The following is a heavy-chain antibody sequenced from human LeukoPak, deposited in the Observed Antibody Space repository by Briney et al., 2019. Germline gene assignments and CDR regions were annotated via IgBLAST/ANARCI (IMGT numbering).Heavy chain of an antibody. CDR3: ARSRYCSSSSCYIDN. D-gene: IGHD2-2*02. CDR2: ISGSGGST. CDR1: GFTFSSYA. Sequence: PGGSLRLSCAASGFTFSSYAMSWVRQAPGKGLEWVSAISGSGGSTYYADSVKGRFTISRDNSKNTLFLQMNRLRGEDTAIYYCARSRYCSSSSCYIDNWGQGTLVTVSS. J-gene: IGHJ4*02. V-gene: IGHV3-23*01.